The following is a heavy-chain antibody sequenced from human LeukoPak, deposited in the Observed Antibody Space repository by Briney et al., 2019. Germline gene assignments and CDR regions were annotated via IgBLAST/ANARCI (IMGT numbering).Heavy chain of an antibody. V-gene: IGHV1-2*04. CDR3: ARASPPYGDDAFDI. CDR1: GYTFTGYY. Sequence: ASVKVSCKASGYTFTGYYMHWVRQAPGQGLEWMGWINPNSGGTNYAQKFQGWVTMTRDTSISTAYMELSRLRSDDTAVYYRARASPPYGDDAFDIWGQGTMVTVSS. J-gene: IGHJ3*02. D-gene: IGHD4-17*01. CDR2: INPNSGGT.